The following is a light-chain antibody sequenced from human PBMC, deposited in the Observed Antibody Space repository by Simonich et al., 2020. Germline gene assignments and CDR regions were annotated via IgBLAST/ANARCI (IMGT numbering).Light chain of an antibody. CDR1: PSVLYSTNNKHY. Sequence: DIVMTQSPDSLAVSLGERATINCKSSPSVLYSTNNKHYLTWDQQKPGQPPKLLIYWASTRESGVPDRFSGSGSGTDFTLTISSLQAEDVAVYYCQQYYSTPWTFGQGTKVEIK. CDR3: QQYYSTPWT. CDR2: WAS. V-gene: IGKV4-1*01. J-gene: IGKJ1*01.